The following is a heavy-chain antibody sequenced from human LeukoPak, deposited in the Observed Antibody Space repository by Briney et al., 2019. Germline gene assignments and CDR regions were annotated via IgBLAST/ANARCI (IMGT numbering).Heavy chain of an antibody. J-gene: IGHJ4*02. CDR2: IYSGGST. CDR3: ARGASYGYLYYFDY. D-gene: IGHD5-18*01. Sequence: GGSLRLSCAASGFTVRSTYMSWVRQAPGKGLEWVSVIYSGGSTYYADSVKGRFTISRDNSKNTLDLQMNSLRAEDTAVYYCARGASYGYLYYFDYWGQGTLVTVSS. V-gene: IGHV3-53*01. CDR1: GFTVRSTY.